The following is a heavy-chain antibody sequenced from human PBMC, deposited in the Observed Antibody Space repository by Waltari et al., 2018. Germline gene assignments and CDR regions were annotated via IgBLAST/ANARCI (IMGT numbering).Heavy chain of an antibody. CDR3: ARERIPTIGDDAFDI. V-gene: IGHV4-38-2*02. CDR2: IYHSGST. D-gene: IGHD3-16*01. CDR1: GYSISSGYY. Sequence: QVQLQESGPGLVKPSETLSLTCAVSGYSISSGYYWGWIRQPPGKGLEWIGSIYHSGSTYYNPSLKSRVTISVDTSKNQFSLKLSSVTAADTAVYYCARERIPTIGDDAFDIWGQGTMVTVSS. J-gene: IGHJ3*02.